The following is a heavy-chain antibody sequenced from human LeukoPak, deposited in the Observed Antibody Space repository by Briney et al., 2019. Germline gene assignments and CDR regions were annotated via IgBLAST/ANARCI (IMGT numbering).Heavy chain of an antibody. CDR2: IFDSGSN. Sequence: PSETLSLTCTVSGDSISSSYWAWLRPPPGKGLECRGYIFDSGSNNRNPSLRSRVTLSVDTSKNQVSLKLTSVTAADTAVYYCARQPRYGYNLRLDYWGQGTLVTVSS. V-gene: IGHV4-59*08. D-gene: IGHD5-24*01. CDR3: ARQPRYGYNLRLDY. J-gene: IGHJ4*02. CDR1: GDSISSSY.